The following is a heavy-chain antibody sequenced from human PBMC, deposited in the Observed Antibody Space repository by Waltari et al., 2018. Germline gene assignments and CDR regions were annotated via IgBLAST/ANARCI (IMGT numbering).Heavy chain of an antibody. CDR1: GFTFTNAW. Sequence: EVQLVESGGGLGQPGGSLRLSWSASGFTFTNAWMNWVGQAPGKGLEWVGRSKSKTDGGTTDYAAPVKGRFTISRDDSKNTLYLQMNSLKTDDTAVYYCTTLGYRSGWSFDYWGQGTLVTVSS. V-gene: IGHV3-15*07. CDR2: SKSKTDGGTT. J-gene: IGHJ4*02. CDR3: TTLGYRSGWSFDY. D-gene: IGHD6-19*01.